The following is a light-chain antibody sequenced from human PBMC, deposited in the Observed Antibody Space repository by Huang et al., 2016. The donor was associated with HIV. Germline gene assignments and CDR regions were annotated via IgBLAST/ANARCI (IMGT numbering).Light chain of an antibody. Sequence: VLTQSPGSVSVSLGDRVTVSCRASQSVDSGYLAWYQQKAGQSPRLLVYGTSSRASGIPSRFSGSGSGTEFTRTISRLEPEDVGVYYCHQYGSSKATFGQGTKVDI. CDR1: QSVDSGY. J-gene: IGKJ1*01. CDR2: GTS. V-gene: IGKV3-20*01. CDR3: HQYGSSKAT.